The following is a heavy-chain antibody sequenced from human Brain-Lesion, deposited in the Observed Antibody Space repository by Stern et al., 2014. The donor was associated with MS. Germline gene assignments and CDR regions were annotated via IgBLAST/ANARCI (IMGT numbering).Heavy chain of an antibody. Sequence: QVQLVQSGPGLVKPSGTLSLTCAVSGGSISSSNWWSWVRQSPGKGLEWIGESDHSGSTIYNPSLKSRVTVSVDKSKTRSPLTLRSVPAADTAVYFCARFPASRPHVFDSWGQGTLVTVSS. J-gene: IGHJ4*02. V-gene: IGHV4-4*02. CDR2: SDHSGST. CDR3: ARFPASRPHVFDS. CDR1: GGSISSSNW. D-gene: IGHD6-13*01.